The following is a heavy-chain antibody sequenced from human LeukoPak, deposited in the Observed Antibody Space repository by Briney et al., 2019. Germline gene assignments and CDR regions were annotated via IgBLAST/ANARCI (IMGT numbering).Heavy chain of an antibody. Sequence: GASVKVSCKASGYTFTGYYMHWVRQAPGQGLEWMGGIIPIFGTANYAQKFQDRVTITAVESMSTVYMELSSLRSEDTAVYYCARGWLAETMVVTPYNYWGQGTLVTVSS. J-gene: IGHJ4*02. D-gene: IGHD4-23*01. V-gene: IGHV1-69*13. CDR1: GYTFTGYY. CDR3: ARGWLAETMVVTPYNY. CDR2: IIPIFGTA.